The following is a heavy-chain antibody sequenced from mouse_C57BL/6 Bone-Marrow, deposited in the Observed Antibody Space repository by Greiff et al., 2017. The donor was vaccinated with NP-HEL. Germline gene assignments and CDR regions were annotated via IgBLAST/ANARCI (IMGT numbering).Heavy chain of an antibody. CDR3: ARSLLYAMDY. V-gene: IGHV1-42*01. J-gene: IGHJ4*01. CDR1: GYSFTGYY. D-gene: IGHD1-2*01. Sequence: EVHLVESGPELVKPGASVKISCKASGYSFTGYYMNWVKQSPEKSLEWIGEINPSTGGTTYNQKFKAKATLTVDKSSSTAYMQLKSLTSEDSAVYYCARSLLYAMDYWGQGTSVTVSS. CDR2: INPSTGGT.